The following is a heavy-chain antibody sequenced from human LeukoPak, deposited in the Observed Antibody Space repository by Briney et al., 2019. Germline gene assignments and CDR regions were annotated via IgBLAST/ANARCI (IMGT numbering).Heavy chain of an antibody. J-gene: IGHJ6*03. CDR3: ARHLSTISYFYSYYMDV. V-gene: IGHV4-39*01. CDR2: IYYSGST. CDR1: GGSINSTSYY. D-gene: IGHD3-10*01. Sequence: SETLSLTCTVSGGSINSTSYYWRWIRQPPGRGLEWIGSIYYSGSTYYKSSLRSRVTISADTSKNQFSLKLSSVTASDTAVYYCARHLSTISYFYSYYMDVWGRGTTVTVSS.